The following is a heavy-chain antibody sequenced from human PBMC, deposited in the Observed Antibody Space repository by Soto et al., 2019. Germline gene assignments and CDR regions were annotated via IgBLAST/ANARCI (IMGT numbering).Heavy chain of an antibody. CDR1: GYTFTSYG. Sequence: WASVKVSCKASGYTFTSYGISWVRQAPGQGLEWMGWISAYNGNTNYAQKLQGRVTMTTDTSTSTAYMELRSLRSDDTAVYYCARDGSIFRPHDAFDIWGQGTMVTVSS. J-gene: IGHJ3*02. D-gene: IGHD3-9*01. CDR2: ISAYNGNT. V-gene: IGHV1-18*01. CDR3: ARDGSIFRPHDAFDI.